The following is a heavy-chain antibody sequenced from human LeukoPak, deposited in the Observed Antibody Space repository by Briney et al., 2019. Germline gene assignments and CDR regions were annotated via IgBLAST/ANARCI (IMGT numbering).Heavy chain of an antibody. CDR3: ASDSSSGSYYVWLDP. CDR2: IRDYNGNT. D-gene: IGHD1-26*01. CDR1: GYTFTSYD. V-gene: IGHV1-18*01. Sequence: EASVKVSCKASGYTFTSYDINWVRQATGQGLEWMGWIRDYNGNTNYAQKFQGRVTMTTDTSTSTAYLELRSLRSDDTAVYYCASDSSSGSYYVWLDPWGQGTLVTVSS. J-gene: IGHJ5*02.